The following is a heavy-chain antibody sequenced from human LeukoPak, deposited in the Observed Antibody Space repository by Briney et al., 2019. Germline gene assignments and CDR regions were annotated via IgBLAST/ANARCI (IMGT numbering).Heavy chain of an antibody. CDR3: AKDRRAGSYDY. J-gene: IGHJ4*02. CDR1: GFTFSSYW. V-gene: IGHV3-7*03. Sequence: GGSLRLSCAASGFTFSSYWMSWVRQVPGKGLEWVANIKKDGSEKKYVDSVKGRFTISRDNSKNTLYLQMNSLRAEDTAVYYCAKDRRAGSYDYWGQGTLVTVSS. CDR2: IKKDGSEK. D-gene: IGHD3-10*01.